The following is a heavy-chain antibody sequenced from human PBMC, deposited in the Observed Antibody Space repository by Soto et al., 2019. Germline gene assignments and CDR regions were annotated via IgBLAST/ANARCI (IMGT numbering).Heavy chain of an antibody. V-gene: IGHV4-4*02. CDR2: IYHDGTT. CDR3: ANSSGASPQFWFDC. D-gene: IGHD3-10*01. CDR1: GGSISQINW. J-gene: IGHJ4*01. Sequence: SETLSLTCGVSGGSISQINWWSWVRPSPQKGLEWIGEIYHDGTTNYNPSLQSRVTLSVEKSKNQFFLKVTSVTTAETAIYYCANSSGASPQFWFDCLAQG.